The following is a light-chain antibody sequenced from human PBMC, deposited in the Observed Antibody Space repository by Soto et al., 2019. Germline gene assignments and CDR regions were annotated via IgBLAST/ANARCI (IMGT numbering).Light chain of an antibody. CDR2: ASN. V-gene: IGLV1-40*01. J-gene: IGLJ3*02. Sequence: QSVLTQPPSVSGAPGQRVTISCTGSSSNIGAGYDVQWYQQLPGTVPKLLIYASNNRSSGVPDRFSGSKSDTSASLAITGLQAEDEADYYCQSFDSSLTVWVFGGGTKLTVL. CDR1: SSNIGAGYD. CDR3: QSFDSSLTVWV.